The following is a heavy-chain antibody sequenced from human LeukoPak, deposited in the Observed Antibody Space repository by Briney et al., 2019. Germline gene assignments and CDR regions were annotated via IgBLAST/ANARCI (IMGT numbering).Heavy chain of an antibody. CDR2: LTGSGGST. D-gene: IGHD2-2*01. CDR3: AKDLAPAAY. CDR1: GFTFDDYG. V-gene: IGHV3-23*01. Sequence: GGSLRLSCAASGFTFDDYGMSWVRQAPGEGLEWVSALTGSGGSTYYADSVKGRFTISRDNSKKTLFLQMNSLRAEDTAVYYCAKDLAPAAYWGQGTLVTVSS. J-gene: IGHJ4*02.